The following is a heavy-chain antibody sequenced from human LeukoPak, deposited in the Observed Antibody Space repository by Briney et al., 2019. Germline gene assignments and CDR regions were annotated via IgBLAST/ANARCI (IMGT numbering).Heavy chain of an antibody. D-gene: IGHD3-10*01. CDR3: ARGSGNFDY. J-gene: IGHJ4*02. CDR2: IKLDGGEK. V-gene: IGHV3-7*01. CDR1: GYTFSRYW. Sequence: GGSLRLSCAASGYTFSRYWMSWVRQAPGEGLEWVANIKLDGGEKYYVDSVKGRFTISRDNAKNSLYLQMNSLRADDTAVYYCARGSGNFDYWGQGTLVTVSS.